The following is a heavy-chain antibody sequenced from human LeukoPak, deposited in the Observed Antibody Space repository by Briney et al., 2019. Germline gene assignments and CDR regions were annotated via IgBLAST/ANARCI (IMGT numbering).Heavy chain of an antibody. Sequence: PGGSLRLSCAASGFTFSNYWMSWVRQAPGKGLEWVANIKQDGSEKYYVDSVKGRSTISRDNAKNSLYLQMNSLRAEDTAVYYCARDTYYGSGSYGFYYYMDVWGKGTTVTVSS. CDR2: IKQDGSEK. CDR3: ARDTYYGSGSYGFYYYMDV. V-gene: IGHV3-7*01. J-gene: IGHJ6*03. D-gene: IGHD3-10*01. CDR1: GFTFSNYW.